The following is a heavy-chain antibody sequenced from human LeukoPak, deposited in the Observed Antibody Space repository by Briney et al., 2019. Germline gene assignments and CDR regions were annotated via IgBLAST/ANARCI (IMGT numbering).Heavy chain of an antibody. Sequence: ASVKVSCKASGYTFTSYGISWVRQAPGQGLEWMGWISAYNGNTNYAQKLQGRVTMTTDTSTSTAYMELRSLRSDDTAVYYCARDRSMYSSGWYGRALGDYYYGMDVWGQGTTVTVSS. CDR2: ISAYNGNT. V-gene: IGHV1-18*01. D-gene: IGHD6-13*01. CDR3: ARDRSMYSSGWYGRALGDYYYGMDV. CDR1: GYTFTSYG. J-gene: IGHJ6*02.